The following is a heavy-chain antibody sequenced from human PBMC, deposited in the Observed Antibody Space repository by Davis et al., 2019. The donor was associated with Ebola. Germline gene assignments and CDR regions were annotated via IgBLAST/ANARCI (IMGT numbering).Heavy chain of an antibody. CDR3: ARDRSGYYDY. D-gene: IGHD3-22*01. J-gene: IGHJ4*02. V-gene: IGHV6-1*01. Sequence: HSQTLSLTCAISGDSVSSNSAAWSWIRQSPSRGLEWLGRTYYRSNWYNDSALSVKSRITINPDTSKNQFSVQLNSVTPEDTAVYYCARDRSGYYDYWGQGTLVTVSS. CDR2: TYYRSNWYN. CDR1: GDSVSSNSAA.